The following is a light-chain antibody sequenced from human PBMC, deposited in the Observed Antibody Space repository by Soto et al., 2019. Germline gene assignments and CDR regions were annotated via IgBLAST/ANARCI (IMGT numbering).Light chain of an antibody. CDR3: QQYNHWLWT. J-gene: IGKJ1*01. Sequence: EVVMTQSPATLSVSPGERVTLSCRASQSINAHLAWYQQKPGQAPRLLIHGASTRATGIPARFSGSGFGTEFILPISSLQSEDFAVYDCQQYNHWLWTFGQGTKVEIQ. V-gene: IGKV3-15*01. CDR1: QSINAH. CDR2: GAS.